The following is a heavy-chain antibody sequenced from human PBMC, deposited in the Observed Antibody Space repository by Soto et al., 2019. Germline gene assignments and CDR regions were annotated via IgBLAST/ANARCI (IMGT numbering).Heavy chain of an antibody. CDR3: ASTNIVVVVAANYYGMDV. D-gene: IGHD2-15*01. Sequence: QVQLVQSGAEVKKPGSSVKVSCKASGGTFSSYAISWVRQAPGQGLEWMGGIIPIFGTANYAQKFQGRVTITADESKSTAYMELSSLRSEDTAVYYCASTNIVVVVAANYYGMDVWGQGTTVTVSS. CDR1: GGTFSSYA. J-gene: IGHJ6*02. V-gene: IGHV1-69*01. CDR2: IIPIFGTA.